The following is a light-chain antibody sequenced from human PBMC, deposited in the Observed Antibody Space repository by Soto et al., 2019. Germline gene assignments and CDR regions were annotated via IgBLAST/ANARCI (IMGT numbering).Light chain of an antibody. J-gene: IGKJ1*01. CDR3: QQYNNWPPWT. CDR2: GAS. CDR1: QSVSSN. Sequence: EIVMTQSPATLSVSPGERATLSCRASQSVSSNLAWYQQKPGQAPRLLIYGASTRATGIPARFSGSGSGTEFTLTISSLQSEDFALYYCQQYNNWPPWTFCQGTKMEIK. V-gene: IGKV3-15*01.